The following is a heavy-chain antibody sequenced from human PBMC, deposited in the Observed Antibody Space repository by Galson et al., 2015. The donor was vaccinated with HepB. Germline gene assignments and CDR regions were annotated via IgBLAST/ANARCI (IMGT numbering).Heavy chain of an antibody. CDR3: VAYCNLTNSFEY. D-gene: IGHD2/OR15-2a*01. J-gene: IGHJ4*02. Sequence: SLRLSCAASGFTFSGYTMSWVRQAPGKGLEWVSGISGAGGEAYYAESVKGRFIISRDNSKNTVFLQMNSLSADDTAIYYCVAYCNLTNSFEYWGQGSLVTASS. CDR2: ISGAGGEA. V-gene: IGHV3-23*01. CDR1: GFTFSGYT.